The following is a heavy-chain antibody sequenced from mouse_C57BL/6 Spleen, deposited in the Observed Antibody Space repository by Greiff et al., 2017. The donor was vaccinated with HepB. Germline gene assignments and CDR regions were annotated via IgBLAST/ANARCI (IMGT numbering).Heavy chain of an antibody. CDR2: IHPNSGST. V-gene: IGHV1-64*01. D-gene: IGHD1-1*01. CDR3: AREGYYYGSSWYFDV. Sequence: QVQLQQPGAELVKPGASVKLSCKASGYTFTSYWMHWVKQRPGQGLEWIGMIHPNSGSTNYNEKFKSKATLTVDKSSSTAYMQLSSLTSEDSAVYYCAREGYYYGSSWYFDVWGTGTTVTVSS. J-gene: IGHJ1*03. CDR1: GYTFTSYW.